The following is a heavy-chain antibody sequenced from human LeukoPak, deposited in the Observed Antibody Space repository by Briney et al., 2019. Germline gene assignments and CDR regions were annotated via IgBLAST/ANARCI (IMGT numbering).Heavy chain of an antibody. Sequence: GWSLRLSCASSGFTFSSYWMSWVCQAPGKGLEWVANIKQDGSEKYYVDSVKGRFTISRDNAKNSLYLQMNSLRAEDTAVYYCARDGGDSEEINFDYWGQGTLVTVSS. J-gene: IGHJ4*02. D-gene: IGHD5-24*01. CDR2: IKQDGSEK. CDR3: ARDGGDSEEINFDY. V-gene: IGHV3-7*01. CDR1: GFTFSSYW.